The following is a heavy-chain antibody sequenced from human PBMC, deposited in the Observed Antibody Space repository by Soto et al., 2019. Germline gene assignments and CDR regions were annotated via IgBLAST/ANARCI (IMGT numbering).Heavy chain of an antibody. CDR3: ARNRGNYFDY. Sequence: SETLSLTCTVSGGSISSYYWSWIRQPPGKGLEWIGYIYYSGSTNYNPSLKSRVTISVDTSKNQFSLKLSSVTAADTAVYYCARNRGNYFDYWGQGTLVTVSS. V-gene: IGHV4-59*01. CDR1: GGSISSYY. CDR2: IYYSGST. J-gene: IGHJ4*02.